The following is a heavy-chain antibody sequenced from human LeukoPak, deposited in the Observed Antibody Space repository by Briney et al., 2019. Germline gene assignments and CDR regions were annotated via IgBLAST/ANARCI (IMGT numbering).Heavy chain of an antibody. Sequence: PGGSLRLSCAASAFTFSSYAMTWVRQAPGKGLEWVSTISGSGSYTYYADSVKGRFTISRDNSKNTLYLQMNSLRAEDTAVYYCAKDGTTEDCGGDCYRGDYWGQGTLVTVSS. CDR1: AFTFSSYA. V-gene: IGHV3-23*01. CDR3: AKDGTTEDCGGDCYRGDY. CDR2: ISGSGSYT. D-gene: IGHD2-21*02. J-gene: IGHJ4*02.